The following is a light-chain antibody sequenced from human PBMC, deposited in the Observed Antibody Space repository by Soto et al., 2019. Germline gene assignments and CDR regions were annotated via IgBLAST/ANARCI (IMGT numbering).Light chain of an antibody. J-gene: IGKJ5*01. V-gene: IGKV1-5*03. CDR1: QSISRW. CDR2: QAS. Sequence: DIQMTQSPSTLSASVGDRVTITCRASQSISRWLAWYQQKPGKAPKLLIYQASTLEGGVPSRFRSTGSGTEVTLTISTLQHDDFATYYRNQYNAAFGQGTRLDIK. CDR3: NQYNAA.